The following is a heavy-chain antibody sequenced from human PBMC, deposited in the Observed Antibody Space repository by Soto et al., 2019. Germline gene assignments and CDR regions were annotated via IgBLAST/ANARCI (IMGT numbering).Heavy chain of an antibody. V-gene: IGHV3-21*01. Sequence: EVQLVESGGGLVKPGGSLRLSCAASGFTFSSHSVNWVRQAPGKGLEWVSCITATSSFIYYADSVKGRFTISRDNAKHSLYMQMDSLRVEDTDVYYCASGAVVGIGYFDLWGRGTLVTVSS. D-gene: IGHD6-19*01. J-gene: IGHJ2*01. CDR1: GFTFSSHS. CDR2: ITATSSFI. CDR3: ASGAVVGIGYFDL.